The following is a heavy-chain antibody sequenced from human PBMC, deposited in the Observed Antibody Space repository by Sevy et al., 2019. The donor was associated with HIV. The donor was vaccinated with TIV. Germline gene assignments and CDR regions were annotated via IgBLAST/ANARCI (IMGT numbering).Heavy chain of an antibody. V-gene: IGHV3-20*04. CDR3: VKEGGGEGGDH. CDR1: GFTFDDYG. Sequence: GGSLRLSCAASGFTFDDYGMGWVRQVPGRGLEWISGITWNGDYANYGDSVKGRFTISRDNAKNTLYLQMNSLRVEDTAVFYCVKEGGGEGGDHWGQGTLVTVSS. CDR2: ITWNGDYA. J-gene: IGHJ4*02. D-gene: IGHD2-21*01.